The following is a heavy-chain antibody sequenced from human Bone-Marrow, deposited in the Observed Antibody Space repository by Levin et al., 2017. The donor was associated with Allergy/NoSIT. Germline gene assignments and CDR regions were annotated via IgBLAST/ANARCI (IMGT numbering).Heavy chain of an antibody. CDR3: ASSRAEWSAFDI. J-gene: IGHJ3*02. Sequence: GSLRLSCTVSGGSISSYYWSWIRQPPGKGLEWIGYIYYSGSTNYNPSLKSRVTISVDTSKNQFSLKLSSVTAADTAVYYCASSRAEWSAFDIWGQGTMVTVSS. D-gene: IGHD3-3*01. V-gene: IGHV4-59*01. CDR2: IYYSGST. CDR1: GGSISSYY.